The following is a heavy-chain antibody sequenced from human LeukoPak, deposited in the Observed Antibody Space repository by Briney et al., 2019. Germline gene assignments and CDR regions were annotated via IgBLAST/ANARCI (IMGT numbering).Heavy chain of an antibody. J-gene: IGHJ5*02. CDR3: ARQGQWLVPDLANNWFDP. Sequence: PGESLKISCEGSGYSFTNYWIGWVRQMPGKGLEWMGMIYPGDSDTRYSPSFQGQVTISADKSINTAYLQWSSLKASDTAMYYCARQGQWLVPDLANNWFDPWGQGTLVTVSS. D-gene: IGHD6-19*01. CDR1: GYSFTNYW. V-gene: IGHV5-51*01. CDR2: IYPGDSDT.